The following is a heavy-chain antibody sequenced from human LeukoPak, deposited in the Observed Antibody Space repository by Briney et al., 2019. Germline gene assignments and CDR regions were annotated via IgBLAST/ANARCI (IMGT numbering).Heavy chain of an antibody. CDR3: ARHRGRYDILTGYRYIDY. CDR1: GFTFSSYS. V-gene: IGHV3-21*01. J-gene: IGHJ4*02. CDR2: ISSSSSYI. Sequence: GGSLRLSCAASGFTFSSYSMNWVRQAPGKGLEWVSSISSSSSYIYYADSVKGRFTISRDNAKNSLYLQMNSLRAEDTAVYYCARHRGRYDILTGYRYIDYWDQGTLVTVSS. D-gene: IGHD3-9*01.